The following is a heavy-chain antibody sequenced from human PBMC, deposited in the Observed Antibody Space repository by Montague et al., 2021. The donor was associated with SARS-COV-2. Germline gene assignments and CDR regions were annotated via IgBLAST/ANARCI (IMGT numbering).Heavy chain of an antibody. D-gene: IGHD2-2*01. CDR3: AGGRRPVVVPGAGPAGGALEI. Sequence: SETLSLTCAISGGSFSNYYWSWIRQPPGKGLEWIGEVNQSGTTIYNPSVKSGVTTSEDTSKNQFYLRLNSVTAADTAVYYCAGGRRPVVVPGAGPAGGALEIWGQGTMVTVSS. CDR2: VNQSGTT. CDR1: GGSFSNYY. J-gene: IGHJ3*02. V-gene: IGHV4-34*01.